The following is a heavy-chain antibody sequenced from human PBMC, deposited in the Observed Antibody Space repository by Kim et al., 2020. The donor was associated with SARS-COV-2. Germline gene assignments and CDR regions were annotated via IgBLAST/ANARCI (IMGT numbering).Heavy chain of an antibody. Sequence: STYYADSVKGRFTIARDNSKNPLYLQMNSLRAEDTAVYYCAKDRMIFDYWGQGTLVTVSA. D-gene: IGHD3-16*01. CDR3: AKDRMIFDY. CDR2: ST. J-gene: IGHJ4*02. V-gene: IGHV3-23*01.